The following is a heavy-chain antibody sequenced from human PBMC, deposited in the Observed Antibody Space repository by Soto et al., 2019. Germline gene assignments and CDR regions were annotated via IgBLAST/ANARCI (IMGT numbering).Heavy chain of an antibody. Sequence: QVELVESGGGVVQSGGSLRLSCAAPGFSFSVYALHWIRQAPGEGLEWVAVISPNGNNQYYADSVKGRFTISRDNSKSTLSLQMTSLRPQDTAVYYLASGAAFYYDTSRYWGKGTLVTVSS. V-gene: IGHV3-30-3*01. CDR3: ASGAAFYYDTSRY. D-gene: IGHD3-22*01. CDR2: ISPNGNNQ. CDR1: GFSFSVYA. J-gene: IGHJ4*02.